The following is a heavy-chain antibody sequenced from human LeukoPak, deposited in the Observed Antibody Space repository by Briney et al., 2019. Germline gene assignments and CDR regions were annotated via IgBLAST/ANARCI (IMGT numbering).Heavy chain of an antibody. CDR2: VDYSGTT. V-gene: IGHV4-31*03. D-gene: IGHD3-22*01. CDR3: ARDAGSDDTDNWFDP. Sequence: SETLSLTCTVSGGSISSSSYYWGWIRHHPGEGLEWIGYVDYSGTTSYNPSLKSRLIISLDTSKNQFSLKLTSVTAADTAVYYCARDAGSDDTDNWFDPWGQGTLVTVSS. CDR1: GGSISSSSYY. J-gene: IGHJ5*02.